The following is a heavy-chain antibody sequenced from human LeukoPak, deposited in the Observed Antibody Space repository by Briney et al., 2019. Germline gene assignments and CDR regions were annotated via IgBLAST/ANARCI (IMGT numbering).Heavy chain of an antibody. J-gene: IGHJ4*02. CDR1: GFTFSSYA. CDR3: ASCSDSIVVVMSIRYDY. Sequence: PGRSLRLSCAASGFTFSSYAMHWVRQAPGKGLEWVAGISYDGSNKHYADSVKGRFTISRDNSKNTLYLQMNSLRAEDTAVYYCASCSDSIVVVMSIRYDYWGQGTLVTVSS. D-gene: IGHD3-22*01. CDR2: ISYDGSNK. V-gene: IGHV3-30*03.